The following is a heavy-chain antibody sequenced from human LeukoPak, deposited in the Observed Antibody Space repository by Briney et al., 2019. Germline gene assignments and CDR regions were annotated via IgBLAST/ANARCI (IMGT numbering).Heavy chain of an antibody. CDR2: ISSSGRTI. CDR3: ARKAPYYYYMDV. V-gene: IGHV3-48*03. J-gene: IGHJ6*03. CDR1: GFTLSSCE. Sequence: GGCLRLSCSASGFTLSSCEMNSVPQAPGKGQGRVSYISSSGRTIYNAASLKGRFPIPIDKAKNSLYLQMNSLRAEETAVYYCARKAPYYYYMDVWGKGTTVTVSS.